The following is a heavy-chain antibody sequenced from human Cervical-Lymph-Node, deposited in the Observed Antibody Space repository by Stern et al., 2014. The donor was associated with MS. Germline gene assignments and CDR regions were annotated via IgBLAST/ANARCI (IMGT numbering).Heavy chain of an antibody. D-gene: IGHD4-17*01. CDR1: GFSLSTSRVA. CDR2: IYGDDSK. CDR3: AHRRYGDLNY. J-gene: IGHJ4*02. V-gene: IGHV2-5*02. Sequence: ESGPTLVKPTQTLTVTCSFAGFSLSTSRVAVGWIRQSPGKALEWLGVIYGDDSKNYSPSLRSRLTITKDTSKNQVVLTMTNMHPVDTATYYCAHRRYGDLNYWGQGTLVTVSS.